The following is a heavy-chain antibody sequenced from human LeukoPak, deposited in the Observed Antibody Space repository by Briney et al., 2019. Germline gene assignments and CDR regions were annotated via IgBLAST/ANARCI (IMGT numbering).Heavy chain of an antibody. CDR1: GFRFSNFG. V-gene: IGHV3-23*01. Sequence: PGGSLRLSCAASGFRFSNFGMAWVRQSPGKGLEWVSTVSYTGDNTHYADSVQGRFTISRDNSKNTLFLQMNSLRADDTVIYYCAKDCCDYSPLDHWGQGTQVTVSS. CDR2: VSYTGDNT. CDR3: AKDCCDYSPLDH. D-gene: IGHD2-15*01. J-gene: IGHJ4*02.